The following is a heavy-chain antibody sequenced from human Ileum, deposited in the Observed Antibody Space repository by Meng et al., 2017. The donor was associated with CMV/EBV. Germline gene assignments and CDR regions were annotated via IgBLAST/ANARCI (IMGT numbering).Heavy chain of an antibody. Sequence: GGSLRLSCAASGFTFSSAWISWFRQAPSKGLEWVGRIKSKTSGETTDFAAPVKGRFTISRDNSKNTLYLQMNSLGAEDTAIYYCAKGCSDRRCYIHYWGQGTLVTVSS. V-gene: IGHV3-15*01. CDR2: IKSKTSGETT. D-gene: IGHD2-15*01. J-gene: IGHJ4*02. CDR3: AKGCSDRRCYIHY. CDR1: GFTFSSAW.